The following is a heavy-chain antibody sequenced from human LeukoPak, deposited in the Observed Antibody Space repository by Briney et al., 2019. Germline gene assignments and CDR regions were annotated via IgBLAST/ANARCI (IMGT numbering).Heavy chain of an antibody. CDR2: IKEDGSEK. Sequence: GGSLRLSCAASGFTFSNYWMSWVRQAPGKGLEWVANIKEDGSEKNYVDSVKGRFTISRDDAKKSLYLQMNSLRAEDTGVYYCARGGSYVDCWGQGTLVTVSS. CDR1: GFTFSNYW. J-gene: IGHJ4*02. V-gene: IGHV3-7*04. CDR3: ARGGSYVDC. D-gene: IGHD1-26*01.